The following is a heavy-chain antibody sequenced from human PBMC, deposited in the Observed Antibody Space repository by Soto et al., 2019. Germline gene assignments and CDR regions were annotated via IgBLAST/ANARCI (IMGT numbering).Heavy chain of an antibody. CDR2: IFISSSYI. V-gene: IGHV3-21*01. CDR3: ARVPYGGSYWREFDY. CDR1: GFTFSSYS. D-gene: IGHD1-26*01. J-gene: IGHJ4*02. Sequence: EVQLVGSGGGLVKPGGSLRLSCAASGFTFSSYSMNWVRQGPGKGLEWVSSIFISSSYIYYADSVNGRFTISRDNAKNSLYLQMNSLRADDTAVYYCARVPYGGSYWREFDYWGQGTLVTVSS.